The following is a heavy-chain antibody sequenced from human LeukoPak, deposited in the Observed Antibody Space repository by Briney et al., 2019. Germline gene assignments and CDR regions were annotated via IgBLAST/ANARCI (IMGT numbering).Heavy chain of an antibody. V-gene: IGHV4-34*01. CDR2: INHSGST. CDR1: GGSFSGYY. D-gene: IGHD2-21*01. CDR3: ARERVVAPYYYYYYMDV. J-gene: IGHJ6*03. Sequence: SETLSLTCAVYGGSFSGYYWSWIRQPPGKGLEWIGEINHSGSTNYNPSLKSRVTISVDTSKNQFSLKLSSVTAADTAVYYCARERVVAPYYYYYYMDVWGKGTTVTVSS.